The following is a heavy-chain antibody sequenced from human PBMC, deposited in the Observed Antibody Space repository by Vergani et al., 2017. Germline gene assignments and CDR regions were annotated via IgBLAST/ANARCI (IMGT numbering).Heavy chain of an antibody. D-gene: IGHD6-6*01. CDR3: ALYSSSSKSLCYFDY. V-gene: IGHV1-18*04. CDR2: ISAYNGNT. J-gene: IGHJ4*02. Sequence: QVQLVQSGAEVKKPGASVKVSCKASGYTFTSYGISWVRQAPGQGLEWMGWISAYNGNTNYAQKLQGGVTMTTDTSTSTAYMELRSLRSDDTAVYYCALYSSSSKSLCYFDYWGQGTLVTVSS. CDR1: GYTFTSYG.